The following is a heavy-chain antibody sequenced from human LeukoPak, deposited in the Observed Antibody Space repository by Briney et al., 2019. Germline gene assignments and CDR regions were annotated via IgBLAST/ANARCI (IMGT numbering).Heavy chain of an antibody. D-gene: IGHD6-19*01. V-gene: IGHV3-23*01. CDR3: ARDRETQWLAHFQH. Sequence: GGSLRLSCAASGLPFCNCDMNWVRQAPGKWLEWVSSISGGYGSTYYADSVKGRFTISRDNSKNTLYLKMNSLRAEDTAVYYCARDRETQWLAHFQHWGQGTLVTVSS. CDR2: ISGGYGST. J-gene: IGHJ1*01. CDR1: GLPFCNCD.